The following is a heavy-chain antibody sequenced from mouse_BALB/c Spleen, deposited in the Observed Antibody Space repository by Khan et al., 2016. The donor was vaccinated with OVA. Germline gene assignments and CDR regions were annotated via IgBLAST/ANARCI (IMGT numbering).Heavy chain of an antibody. CDR3: TRSGYGGFAY. CDR1: GYTFTSYY. J-gene: IGHJ3*01. CDR2: INPNNGGT. Sequence: QIQLQQSGAELVKPGASVRLSCKSSGYTFTSYYLYWVKRRPGQGLEWIGDINPNNGGTNFNEKFKSKATLNVDKSSSTAYMQLSSLTSEDSAVYYCTRSGYGGFAYWGQGTLVTVSA. V-gene: IGHV1S81*02. D-gene: IGHD1-1*02.